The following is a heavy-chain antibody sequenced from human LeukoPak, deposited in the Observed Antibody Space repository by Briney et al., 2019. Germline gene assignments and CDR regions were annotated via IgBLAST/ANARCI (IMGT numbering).Heavy chain of an antibody. V-gene: IGHV3-30*04. Sequence: PGGSLRLSCAASGFSFSGYAMHWVRRTPGKGLEWVAVISHDEKNKFYAESVKGRFTISRDNSKNTLFLEMYSLRPEDTAFYYCATTFRGVIITRLDYWGQGTLVTVSS. CDR2: ISHDEKNK. CDR1: GFSFSGYA. J-gene: IGHJ4*02. CDR3: ATTFRGVIITRLDY. D-gene: IGHD3-10*01.